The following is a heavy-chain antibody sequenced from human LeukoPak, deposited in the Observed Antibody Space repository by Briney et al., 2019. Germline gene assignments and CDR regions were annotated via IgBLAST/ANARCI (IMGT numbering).Heavy chain of an antibody. CDR3: AKIPGAYSADY. V-gene: IGHV3-11*03. CDR2: ISSSSSYT. D-gene: IGHD2-15*01. CDR1: GFTFSDYY. J-gene: IGHJ4*02. Sequence: GGSLRLSCAASGFTFSDYYMSWIRQAPGKGLQWISYISSSSSYTNYADSVKGRFTISRDNAKNSLYLQMNSLRAEDTAVYYCAKIPGAYSADYWGQGTLVTVS.